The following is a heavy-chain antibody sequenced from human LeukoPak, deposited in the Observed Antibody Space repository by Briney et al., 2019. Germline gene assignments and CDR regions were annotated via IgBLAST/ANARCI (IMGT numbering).Heavy chain of an antibody. CDR3: ARALTGRGGSDY. CDR2: IYSSGST. Sequence: SETLSLTCNVSGGSIRGYYWSWIRQPPGKGLEWIGYIYSSGSTNYNPSLKSRVTMSVDTSKNQFSLKLSSVTAADTAVYYCARALTGRGGSDYWGQGTLVTVSS. CDR1: GGSIRGYY. J-gene: IGHJ4*02. V-gene: IGHV4-59*01. D-gene: IGHD3-9*01.